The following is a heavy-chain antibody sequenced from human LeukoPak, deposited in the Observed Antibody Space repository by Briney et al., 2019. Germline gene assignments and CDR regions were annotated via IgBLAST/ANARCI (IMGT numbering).Heavy chain of an antibody. Sequence: GGSLRLSCAASGFTLSSYSMNWVRQAPGKGLEWVSYISSSSSTIYYADSVKGRFTISRDNAKNSLYLQMNSLRAEDTAVYYCTTDGVGVEGATYDNWGQGTLVSVSS. CDR3: TTDGVGVEGATYDN. V-gene: IGHV3-48*01. J-gene: IGHJ4*02. CDR2: ISSSSSTI. D-gene: IGHD1-26*01. CDR1: GFTLSSYS.